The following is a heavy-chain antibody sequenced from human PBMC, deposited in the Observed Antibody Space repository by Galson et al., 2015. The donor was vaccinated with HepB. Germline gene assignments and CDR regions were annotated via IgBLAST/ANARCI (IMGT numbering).Heavy chain of an antibody. CDR2: IYYSGST. Sequence: TLSLTCTVSGGSISSGDYYWSWIRQPPGKGLEWIGYIYYSGSTYYNPSLKSRVTISVDTSKNQFSLKLSSVTAADTAVYYCARGIGSTSRGNWFDPWGQGTLVTVSS. CDR3: ARGIGSTSRGNWFDP. J-gene: IGHJ5*02. V-gene: IGHV4-30-4*01. CDR1: GGSISSGDYY. D-gene: IGHD2-2*01.